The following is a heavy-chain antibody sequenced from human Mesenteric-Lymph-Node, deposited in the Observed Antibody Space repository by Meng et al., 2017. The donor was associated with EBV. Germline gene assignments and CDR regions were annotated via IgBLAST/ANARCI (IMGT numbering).Heavy chain of an antibody. D-gene: IGHD6-13*01. Sequence: QITLKESGPTLVKPTQTLTLTCTFSGFSLSTSGAGVAGIRQPPGKDLEWIGVIYWDDDERYSPSLKSRVTITKDTSRNEVVLRMTNMDPVDTATYYCARRQGVFGNYNWFDPWGQGTLVTVSS. V-gene: IGHV2-5*02. CDR3: ARRQGVFGNYNWFDP. CDR2: IYWDDDE. J-gene: IGHJ5*02. CDR1: GFSLSTSGAG.